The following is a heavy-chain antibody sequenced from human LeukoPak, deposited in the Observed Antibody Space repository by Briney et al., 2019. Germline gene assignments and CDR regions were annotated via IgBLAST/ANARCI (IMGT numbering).Heavy chain of an antibody. D-gene: IGHD5-24*01. J-gene: IGHJ4*02. CDR3: ARGGGYRAARY. V-gene: IGHV4-34*01. CDR2: INHSGST. CDR1: GGSFSGYY. Sequence: PSETLSLTCTVSGGSFSGYYWSWIRQPPGKGLEWIGEINHSGSTNCNPSLKSRVTISVDTSKNQFSLKLSSVTAADTAVYYRARGGGYRAARYWGQGTLVTVSS.